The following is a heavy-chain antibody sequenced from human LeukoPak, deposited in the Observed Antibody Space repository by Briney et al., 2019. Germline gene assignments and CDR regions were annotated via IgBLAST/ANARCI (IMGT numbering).Heavy chain of an antibody. CDR1: GFAFPAFD. CDR2: INSDDGKT. V-gene: IGHV3-43*02. J-gene: IGHJ6*02. Sequence: GGSLRLSCPASGFAFPAFDMYWARQAPGKGLEGVFLINSDDGKTYYADSVRGRFTISRDNSKNSLYLQMNSLRTDDAALYYWATWAIYHGLDVWGQGTTVTVSS. D-gene: IGHD1-26*01. CDR3: ATWAIYHGLDV.